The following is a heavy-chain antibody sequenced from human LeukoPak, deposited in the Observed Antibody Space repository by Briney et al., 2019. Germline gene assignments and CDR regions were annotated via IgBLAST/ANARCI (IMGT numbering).Heavy chain of an antibody. J-gene: IGHJ4*02. CDR3: ARTYYDSSGYYWDY. V-gene: IGHV1-18*01. Sequence: GSSVKVSCKASGGTFISYAISWARQAPGQGLEWMGWISAYNGNTNYAQKLQGRVTMTTDTSTSTAYMELRSLRSDDTAVYYCARTYYDSSGYYWDYWGQGTLVTVSS. D-gene: IGHD3-22*01. CDR2: ISAYNGNT. CDR1: GGTFISYA.